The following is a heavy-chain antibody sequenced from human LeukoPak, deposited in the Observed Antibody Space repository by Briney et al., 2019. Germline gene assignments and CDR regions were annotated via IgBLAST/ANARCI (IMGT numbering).Heavy chain of an antibody. CDR2: INPNSGGT. J-gene: IGHJ4*02. CDR3: ARDFIRGSSFAYRLLES. CDR1: GYTFTGYY. D-gene: IGHD5-18*01. V-gene: IGHV1-2*02. Sequence: PEASVKVSCKASGYTFTGYYMHWVRQAPGQGLEWMGWINPNSGGTSNAQMLQGRVTLTRDTSINTAYMELRRLTSDDTAVYYCARDFIRGSSFAYRLLESWGQGTLVIVSS.